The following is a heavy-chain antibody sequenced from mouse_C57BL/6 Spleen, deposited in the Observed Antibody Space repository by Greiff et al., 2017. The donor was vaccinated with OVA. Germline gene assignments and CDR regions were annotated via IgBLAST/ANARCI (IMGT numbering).Heavy chain of an antibody. Sequence: QVQLQQPGAELVMPGASVKLSCKASGYTFTSYWMHWVKQRPGQGLEWIGEIDPSDSYTNYNQKFKGKSTLTVDKSSSTAYMQLSSLTSEDSAVYYCARGGTNGSTYVDYWGQGTTLTVSS. CDR3: ARGGTNGSTYVDY. CDR1: GYTFTSYW. J-gene: IGHJ2*01. V-gene: IGHV1-69*01. CDR2: IDPSDSYT. D-gene: IGHD1-1*01.